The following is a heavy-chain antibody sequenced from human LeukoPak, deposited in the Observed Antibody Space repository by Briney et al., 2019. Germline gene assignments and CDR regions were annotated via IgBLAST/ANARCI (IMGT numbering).Heavy chain of an antibody. J-gene: IGHJ4*02. CDR2: IYYSGAT. V-gene: IGHV4-39*01. CDR3: ARLGLGSSRDY. CDR1: GGSISSSSYY. Sequence: MPSETLSLTCTVSGGSISSSSYYWGWIRQPPGKGLEWIGSIYYSGATYYNPSLKSRVTISVDTSKNQFSLKLSSVTAADTAVYYCARLGLGSSRDYWGQGTLVTVSS. D-gene: IGHD6-6*01.